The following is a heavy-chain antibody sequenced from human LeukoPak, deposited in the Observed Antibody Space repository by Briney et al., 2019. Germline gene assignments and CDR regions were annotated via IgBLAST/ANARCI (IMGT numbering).Heavy chain of an antibody. D-gene: IGHD1-26*01. J-gene: IGHJ3*02. Sequence: PGGSLRLSCAASGFTFSSYSMNWVRRAPGKGLEWVSSISSSSSYIYYADSVKGRFTISRDNAKNSLYLQMNSLRAEDTAVYYCARVRGSYYAFDIWGQGTMVNVSS. V-gene: IGHV3-21*01. CDR1: GFTFSSYS. CDR3: ARVRGSYYAFDI. CDR2: ISSSSSYI.